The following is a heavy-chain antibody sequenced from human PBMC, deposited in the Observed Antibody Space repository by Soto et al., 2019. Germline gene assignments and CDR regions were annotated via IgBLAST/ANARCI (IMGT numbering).Heavy chain of an antibody. V-gene: IGHV3-23*01. J-gene: IGHJ4*02. CDR2: LSANGGSP. CDR3: AKARCNPANCYVPEY. D-gene: IGHD2-2*01. Sequence: CVPLRDSSTAVEGRSSTYTVSCVSKDPGKGLEWVSALSANGGSPSYADSVQGRFSISRDNPKNTLYLHLNSLRVEDTAMYYCAKARCNPANCYVPEYWGLGTLVTVSS. CDR1: EGRSSTYT.